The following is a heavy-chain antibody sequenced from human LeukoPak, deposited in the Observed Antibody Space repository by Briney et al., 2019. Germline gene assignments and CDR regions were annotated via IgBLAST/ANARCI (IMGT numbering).Heavy chain of an antibody. Sequence: GGSLRLSCAASGFTFSSYGMHWVRQAPGKGLEWVAVIWYDGSNKYYADSVKGRFTISRDNSKNTLYLQMNSLRAEDTAVYYCARDYSTVTAILYYFDYWGQGTLVTVSS. J-gene: IGHJ4*02. D-gene: IGHD2-21*02. CDR3: ARDYSTVTAILYYFDY. CDR2: IWYDGSNK. CDR1: GFTFSSYG. V-gene: IGHV3-33*01.